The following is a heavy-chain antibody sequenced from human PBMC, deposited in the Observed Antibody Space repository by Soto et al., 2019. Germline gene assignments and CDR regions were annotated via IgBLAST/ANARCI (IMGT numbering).Heavy chain of an antibody. D-gene: IGHD2-21*01. J-gene: IGHJ5*01. Sequence: QVQLVQSGAEVKTPGASVKVSCKASGYTFASYDMNWVRQAPGQGLEGMGWMNPNSNNTGYAQKFQGRLTMTRDIALSIAYMELSRLRNEYTAVYYCERSDGYHVNWLDSWGKGTLVTVSA. CDR1: GYTFASYD. CDR2: MNPNSNNT. CDR3: ERSDGYHVNWLDS. V-gene: IGHV1-8*01.